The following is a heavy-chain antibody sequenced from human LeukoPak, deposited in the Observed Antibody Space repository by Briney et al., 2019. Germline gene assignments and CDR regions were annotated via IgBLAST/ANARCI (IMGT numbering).Heavy chain of an antibody. CDR2: INPGGSSI. J-gene: IGHJ4*02. CDR3: ARSNQADDY. V-gene: IGHV3-74*01. Sequence: GGSLRLSCAASGFTFSSYWMHWVRQVPGKGLVWVARINPGGSSITYADSVKGRFTISRDNAENTLYLQMDSLRAEDTGVYYCARSNQADDYWGQGTLVTVSS. D-gene: IGHD1-14*01. CDR1: GFTFSSYW.